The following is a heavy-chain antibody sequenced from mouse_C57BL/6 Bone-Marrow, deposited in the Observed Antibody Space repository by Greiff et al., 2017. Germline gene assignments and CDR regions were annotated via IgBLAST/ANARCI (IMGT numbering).Heavy chain of an antibody. V-gene: IGHV1-63*01. J-gene: IGHJ2*01. Sequence: VQLQQSGAELVRPGTSVKMSCKASGYTFTNYWIGWAKQRPGHGLEWIGDIYPGGGYTNYNEKFKGKATLTADKSSSTAYMQFSSLTSEDSAIYYCARGGGLRQGLLFDYWGQGTTLTVSS. D-gene: IGHD2-4*01. CDR3: ARGGGLRQGLLFDY. CDR2: IYPGGGYT. CDR1: GYTFTNYW.